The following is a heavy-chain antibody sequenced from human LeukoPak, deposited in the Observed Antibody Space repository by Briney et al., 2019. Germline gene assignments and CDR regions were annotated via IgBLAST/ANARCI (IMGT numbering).Heavy chain of an antibody. Sequence: SETLSLTCTVSGYSISSGYYWGWIRQPPGKGLEWIGSIYHSGSTYYNPSLKSRVTISVDTSKNQFSLKLSSVTAADTAVYYCARDQGDYYDSSGNFDYWGQGTLVTVSS. D-gene: IGHD3-22*01. CDR2: IYHSGST. J-gene: IGHJ4*02. CDR1: GYSISSGYY. V-gene: IGHV4-38-2*02. CDR3: ARDQGDYYDSSGNFDY.